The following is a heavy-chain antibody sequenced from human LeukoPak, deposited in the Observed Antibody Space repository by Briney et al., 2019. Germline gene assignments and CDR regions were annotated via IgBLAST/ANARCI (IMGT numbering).Heavy chain of an antibody. J-gene: IGHJ6*03. CDR2: ISGNGVST. Sequence: GGSLRLSCAVSGFTFSRYAMTWVRQAPGRGLEWVSAISGNGVSTYYADSVKGRFTISRDYSENTLYLQMNSLRAEDTAVYYCAKNLYSSWNTNYYDYLMDVWGKGTTVTVSS. D-gene: IGHD1/OR15-1a*01. V-gene: IGHV3-23*01. CDR3: AKNLYSSWNTNYYDYLMDV. CDR1: GFTFSRYA.